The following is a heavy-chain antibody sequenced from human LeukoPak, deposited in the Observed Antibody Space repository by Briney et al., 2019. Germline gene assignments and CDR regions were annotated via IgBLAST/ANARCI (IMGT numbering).Heavy chain of an antibody. J-gene: IGHJ6*02. CDR2: ISGSGGST. V-gene: IGHV3-23*01. CDR1: GFTVSSNY. Sequence: PGGSLRLSCAASGFTVSSNYMSWVRQAPGKGLEWVSVISGSGGSTYYADSVKGRFTISRDNSKNTLYLQMNSLRAEDTAVYYCAKDRPLGGYYYHGMDVWGQGTTVTVSS. D-gene: IGHD6-6*01. CDR3: AKDRPLGGYYYHGMDV.